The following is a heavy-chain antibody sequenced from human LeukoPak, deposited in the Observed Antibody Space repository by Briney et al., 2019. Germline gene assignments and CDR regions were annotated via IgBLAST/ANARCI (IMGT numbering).Heavy chain of an antibody. CDR2: IRNSGSSM. Sequence: GGSLRLSCAASGFTFNDYDMNWIRQAPGKGLEWVSYIRNSGSSMSYIDSVKGRFTISRDNSKNTLYLQMNSLRAEDTAVYYCAKDYTGTYYDFWSGPSYYFDYWGQGTLVTVSS. CDR1: GFTFNDYD. J-gene: IGHJ4*02. D-gene: IGHD3-3*01. CDR3: AKDYTGTYYDFWSGPSYYFDY. V-gene: IGHV3-11*01.